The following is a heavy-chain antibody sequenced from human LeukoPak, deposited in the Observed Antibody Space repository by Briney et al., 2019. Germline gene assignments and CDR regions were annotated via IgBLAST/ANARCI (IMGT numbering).Heavy chain of an antibody. D-gene: IGHD1-26*01. V-gene: IGHV3-30*18. CDR3: TKDRAIVGLDY. Sequence: AGGSLRLSCAASGFTFSSYGMHWVRQAPGKGLEWVAVISYDGRNKYYADSVKGRFTISRDNSKNTLYLQMKSLRAEDTAVYYCTKDRAIVGLDYWGQGTLVTVSS. J-gene: IGHJ4*02. CDR1: GFTFSSYG. CDR2: ISYDGRNK.